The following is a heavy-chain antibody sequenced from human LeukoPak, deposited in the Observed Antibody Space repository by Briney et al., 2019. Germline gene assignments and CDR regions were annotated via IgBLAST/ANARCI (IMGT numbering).Heavy chain of an antibody. V-gene: IGHV1-24*01. Sequence: ASVKVSCKVSGYTLTELSMHWVRQAPGKGLEWMGGFDPEDGETIYAQKFQGRVTMTEDTSTDTAYMELSSLRSEDTAVYYYATPYCSGGSCYVFDYWGQGTLVTVSS. D-gene: IGHD2-15*01. CDR1: GYTLTELS. CDR3: ATPYCSGGSCYVFDY. J-gene: IGHJ4*02. CDR2: FDPEDGET.